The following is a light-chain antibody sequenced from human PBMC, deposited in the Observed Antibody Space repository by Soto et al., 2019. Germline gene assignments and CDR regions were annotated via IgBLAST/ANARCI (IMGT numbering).Light chain of an antibody. V-gene: IGKV1-5*03. J-gene: IGKJ1*01. CDR3: QHYNSYSEA. Sequence: MTQTPLSLPVTPGEPASISCGSSQSLLDSDDGNTYLAWYQQKPGKAPKLLIYKASTLKSGVPSRFSGSGSGTEFTLTISSLQPDDFATYYCQHYNSYSEAFGQGTKVDIK. CDR2: KAS. CDR1: QSLLDSDDGNTY.